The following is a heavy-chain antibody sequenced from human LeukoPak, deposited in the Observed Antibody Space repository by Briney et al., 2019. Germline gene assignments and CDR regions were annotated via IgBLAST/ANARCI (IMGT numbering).Heavy chain of an antibody. CDR1: GFTFSDYY. Sequence: PGGSLRLPCAASGFTFSDYYMSWIRQAPGKGLEWGSYISSSGSTIYYADSVKGRFTISRDNAKNSLYLQMNSLRAEDTAAYLYTSYDSGIDYWGQGTLVTVSS. CDR3: TSYDSGIDY. J-gene: IGHJ4*02. D-gene: IGHD2-2*02. CDR2: ISSSGSTI. V-gene: IGHV3-11*01.